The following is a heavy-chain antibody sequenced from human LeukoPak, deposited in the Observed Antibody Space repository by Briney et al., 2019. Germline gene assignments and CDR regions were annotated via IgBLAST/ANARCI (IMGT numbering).Heavy chain of an antibody. CDR1: GGSVSSGSYY. Sequence: TQTLSLTCTVSGGSVSSGSYYWSWIRQPPGKGLEWIGYIYYSGSTNYNPSLKSRVTISVDTSNNQFSLKLSSVTAADTAVYYCARYGDYVFDLWGQGTLVTVSS. V-gene: IGHV4-61*01. CDR2: IYYSGST. D-gene: IGHD4-17*01. CDR3: ARYGDYVFDL. J-gene: IGHJ4*02.